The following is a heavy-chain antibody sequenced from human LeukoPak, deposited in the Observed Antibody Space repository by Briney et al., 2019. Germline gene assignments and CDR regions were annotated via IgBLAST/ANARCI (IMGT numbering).Heavy chain of an antibody. Sequence: GGSLSLFCAVSGFTFSSYTMSWVRQAPAKGLEWVSGISDSGGSTYYADSVKGRFTISRDNSKNTLYLQMNSLRAEDTAVYYCANLHTVSSSVPWGQGGHPTVSS. J-gene: IGHJ4*02. CDR3: ANLHTVSSSVP. CDR2: ISDSGGST. D-gene: IGHD6-6*01. V-gene: IGHV3-23*01. CDR1: GFTFSSYT.